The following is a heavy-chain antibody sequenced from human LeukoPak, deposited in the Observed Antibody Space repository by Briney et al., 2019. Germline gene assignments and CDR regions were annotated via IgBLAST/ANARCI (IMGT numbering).Heavy chain of an antibody. CDR2: IWYDGSNK. V-gene: IGHV3-33*01. CDR1: GFTFSSYG. J-gene: IGHJ4*02. CDR3: ARGYYDSSGYFGTPFDY. Sequence: GRSLRLSCAASGFTFSSYGMHWVRQAPGKGLEWVAVIWYDGSNKYYADSVKGRFTISIDNSKNTLYLQMNSLRAEDTAVYYCARGYYDSSGYFGTPFDYWGQGTLVTVSS. D-gene: IGHD3-22*01.